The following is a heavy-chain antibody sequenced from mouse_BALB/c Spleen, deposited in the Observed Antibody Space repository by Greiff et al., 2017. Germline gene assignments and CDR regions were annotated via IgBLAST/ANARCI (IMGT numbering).Heavy chain of an antibody. Sequence: VKLMESGAELVRPGSSVKISCKASGYAFSSYWMNWVKQRPGQGLEWIGQIYPGDGDTNYNGKFKGKATLTADKSSSTAYMQLSSLTSEDSAVYFCARSRMDYWGQGTSVTVSS. CDR1: GYAFSSYW. J-gene: IGHJ4*01. CDR2: IYPGDGDT. CDR3: ARSRMDY. V-gene: IGHV1-80*01.